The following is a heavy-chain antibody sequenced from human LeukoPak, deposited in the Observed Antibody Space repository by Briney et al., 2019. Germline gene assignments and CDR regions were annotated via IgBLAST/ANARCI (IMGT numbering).Heavy chain of an antibody. Sequence: GGSLGLSWEAPGFTFRTYAIHWVRQAPAKGREWVAVISYDGSNKYYADSVKGRFTISRDNSKNTLYLQMNSLRAEDTAVYYCAKVQAALWGLIVGATTGVDYWGQGTLVTVSS. J-gene: IGHJ4*02. V-gene: IGHV3-30-3*01. D-gene: IGHD1-26*01. CDR3: AKVQAALWGLIVGATTGVDY. CDR1: GFTFRTYA. CDR2: ISYDGSNK.